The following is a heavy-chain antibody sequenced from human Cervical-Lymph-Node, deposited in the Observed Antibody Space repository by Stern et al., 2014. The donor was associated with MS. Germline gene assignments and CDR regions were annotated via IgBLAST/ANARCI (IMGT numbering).Heavy chain of an antibody. Sequence: VQLVESGAAMKKPGASVKVSCEASGYKFSAYEMNWLRQAPGQGLERMGKINPDKCDTKSAQKFLGRVTMTRDPSMGTAYMELSSLRSDDTAVYYCARSLCSGADDCYLNYFDPWGQGTLVTVSA. V-gene: IGHV1-2*02. J-gene: IGHJ5*02. CDR2: INPDKCDT. CDR1: GYKFSAYE. D-gene: IGHD2-21*02. CDR3: ARSLCSGADDCYLNYFDP.